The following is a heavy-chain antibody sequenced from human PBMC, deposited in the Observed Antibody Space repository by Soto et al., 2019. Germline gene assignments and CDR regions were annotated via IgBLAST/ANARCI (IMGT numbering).Heavy chain of an antibody. CDR1: GDSVSSNSAA. J-gene: IGHJ4*02. CDR3: ARIVGGSSDY. Sequence: SPTLSLTCAISGDSVSSNSAAWNWIRQPPSRGLEWLGRTYYRSKWYSDYAVSVKSRITINPDTSKNQFSLQLNSVTPEDAAMYYCARIVGGSSDYWGQGTRVTVSS. V-gene: IGHV6-1*01. D-gene: IGHD2-15*01. CDR2: TYYRSKWYS.